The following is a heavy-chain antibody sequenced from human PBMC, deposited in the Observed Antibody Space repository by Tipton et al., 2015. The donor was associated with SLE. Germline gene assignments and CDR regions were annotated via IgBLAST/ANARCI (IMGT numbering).Heavy chain of an antibody. J-gene: IGHJ3*02. Sequence: TLSLTCTVSGGSFSSTFYYWGWIRQSPGKGLEWIGSMHYSGNTYYNPSLKSRVIMSIDTSKNQFSLKLTSVTAADTAVYYCARVWSGYRKGAFDIWGQGTMVTVSS. D-gene: IGHD5-18*01. CDR2: MHYSGNT. CDR1: GGSFSSTFYY. V-gene: IGHV4-39*07. CDR3: ARVWSGYRKGAFDI.